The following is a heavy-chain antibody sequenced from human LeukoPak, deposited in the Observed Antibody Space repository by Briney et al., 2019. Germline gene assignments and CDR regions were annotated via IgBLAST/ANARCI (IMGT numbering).Heavy chain of an antibody. CDR3: ASTSIWLAFDI. CDR1: GGSISSYY. D-gene: IGHD6-13*01. V-gene: IGHV4-59*01. J-gene: IGHJ3*02. Sequence: PSETLSLTCTVSGGSISSYYWSWIRQPPGKGLEWIGCFYDSGRTSYNPSLNSRVTISLDTSKKQFSLRLTSVTAADAAVYYCASTSIWLAFDIWGQGTMVTASS. CDR2: FYDSGRT.